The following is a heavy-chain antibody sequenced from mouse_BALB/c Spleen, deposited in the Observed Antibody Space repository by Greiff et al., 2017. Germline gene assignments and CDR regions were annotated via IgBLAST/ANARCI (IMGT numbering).Heavy chain of an antibody. CDR2: IDPANGNT. V-gene: IGHV14-3*02. CDR3: ARDDGSSYYFDY. CDR1: GFNFKDTY. Sequence: EVQLMESGAELVKPGASVKLSCTASGFNFKDTYMHWVKQRPEQGLEWIGRIDPANGNTKYDPKFQGKATITADTTSNTAYLQLSSLTSEDTAVYYCARDDGSSYYFDYWGQGTTLTVSS. J-gene: IGHJ2*01. D-gene: IGHD1-1*01.